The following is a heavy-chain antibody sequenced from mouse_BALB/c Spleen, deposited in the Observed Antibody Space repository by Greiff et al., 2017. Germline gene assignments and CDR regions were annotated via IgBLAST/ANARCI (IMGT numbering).Heavy chain of an antibody. CDR1: GYSITSGYY. Sequence: VQLKESGPGLVKPSQSLSLTCSVTGYSITSGYYWNWIRQFPGNKLEWMGYISYDGSNNYNPSLKNRISITRDTSKNQFFLKLNSVTTEDTATYYCASDDYGGFDYWGQGTTLTVSS. V-gene: IGHV3-6*02. CDR3: ASDDYGGFDY. D-gene: IGHD2-4*01. J-gene: IGHJ2*01. CDR2: ISYDGSN.